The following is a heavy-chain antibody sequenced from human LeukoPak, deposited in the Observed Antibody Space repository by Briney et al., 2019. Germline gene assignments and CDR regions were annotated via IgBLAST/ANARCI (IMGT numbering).Heavy chain of an antibody. CDR1: TFSXYX. J-gene: IGHJ6*03. CDR3: ARATILEWSDPKYYYYYYMGV. Sequence: TFSXYXXXXVXQXXXQGXXXXGXIIXXFXTANYAQKFQGRVTITADESTSTAYMELSSLRSEDTAVYYCARATILEWSDPKYYYYYYMGVWGKGTTVTVSS. V-gene: IGHV1-69*01. CDR2: IIXXFXTA. D-gene: IGHD3-3*01.